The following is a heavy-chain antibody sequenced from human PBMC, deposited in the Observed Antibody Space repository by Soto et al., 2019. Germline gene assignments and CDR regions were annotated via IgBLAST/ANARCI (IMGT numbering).Heavy chain of an antibody. CDR1: GLTFINAW. Sequence: GGSLRLSCAASGLTFINAWMNWFLQAPWKGLEWVGRIKSKTDGGTTDYAAPVKGRFTISRDDSKNTLYLQMNSLRAEDTAVYYCAKEPAPRIAARPSDDSGPGTRVTVAS. CDR3: AKEPAPRIAARPSDD. J-gene: IGHJ4*02. D-gene: IGHD6-6*01. V-gene: IGHV3-15*07. CDR2: IKSKTDGGTT.